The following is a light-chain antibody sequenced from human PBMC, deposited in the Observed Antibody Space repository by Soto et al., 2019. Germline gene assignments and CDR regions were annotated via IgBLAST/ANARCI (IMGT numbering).Light chain of an antibody. J-gene: IGLJ2*01. V-gene: IGLV2-8*01. CDR3: SSYAGSNNLV. CDR2: EVN. CDR1: SSDVGGYNY. Sequence: QSALTQPPSASGSPGQSVTISCTGTSSDVGGYNYVSWYQQHPGKAPKLMIYEVNKRPSGVPDRFSGTKSGNTPSLTVSGIQNEDEGDYYCSSYAGSNNLVFGGGTKLTVL.